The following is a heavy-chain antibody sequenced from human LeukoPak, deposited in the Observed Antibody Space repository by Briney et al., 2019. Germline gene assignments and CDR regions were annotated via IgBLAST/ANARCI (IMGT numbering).Heavy chain of an antibody. V-gene: IGHV5-51*01. Sequence: GESLKISCKGSGYSFTNYWIGWVRQMPEKGLKWMGIIYPGDSAASYSPSFQGEVTISADKSISTAYLQWSSLKASDTAMYYCARRRDLYSGSYYPFDYWGQGTLVTVSS. CDR3: ARRRDLYSGSYYPFDY. CDR1: GYSFTNYW. J-gene: IGHJ4*02. CDR2: IYPGDSAA. D-gene: IGHD1-26*01.